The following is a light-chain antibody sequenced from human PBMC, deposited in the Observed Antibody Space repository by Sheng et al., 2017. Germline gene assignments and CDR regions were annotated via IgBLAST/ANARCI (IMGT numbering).Light chain of an antibody. V-gene: IGLV1-40*01. CDR1: RFNLGSGSD. J-gene: IGLJ2*01. CDR3: QSYDSSLSGSV. CDR2: GNS. Sequence: QSVLTQPPSVSGAPGQRVTLSCTGNRFNLGSGSDVHWYQQLPGTAPKVLIYGNSNRPSGVPDRFSGSKSGTSASLAITGLQAEDEADYYCQSYDSSLSGSVFGGGTKLTVL.